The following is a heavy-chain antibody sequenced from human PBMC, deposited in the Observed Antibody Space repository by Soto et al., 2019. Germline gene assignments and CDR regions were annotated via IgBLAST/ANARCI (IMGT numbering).Heavy chain of an antibody. CDR1: GGXITHYY. V-gene: IGHV4-59*01. CDR3: ARVSRVSRYYFEF. CDR2: IYYSGST. J-gene: IGHJ4*02. Sequence: LTXSXXGGXITHYYWSWIRQSPGTGLEWIGYIYYSGSTTYNPSLKNRVTISVDTSKNQFSLKLTSMTAADTAVYYCARVSRVSRYYFEFWGQGILVTVSS.